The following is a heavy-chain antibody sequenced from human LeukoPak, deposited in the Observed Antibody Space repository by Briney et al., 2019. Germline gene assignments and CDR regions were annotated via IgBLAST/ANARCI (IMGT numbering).Heavy chain of an antibody. J-gene: IGHJ4*02. CDR1: GFTFSSYG. V-gene: IGHV3-30*02. D-gene: IGHD3-9*01. CDR2: IRYDGRNK. CDR3: AREGGDLTGYYKAFDY. Sequence: GGSLRLFCAASGFTFSSYGMHWVRQAPGKGLEWVAFIRYDGRNKYYADSVKGRFTISRDNSKNTLYLQMNSLRAEDTAVYYCAREGGDLTGYYKAFDYWGQGTLVTVSS.